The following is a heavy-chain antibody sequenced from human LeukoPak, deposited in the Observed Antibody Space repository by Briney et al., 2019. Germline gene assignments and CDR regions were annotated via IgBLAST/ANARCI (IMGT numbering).Heavy chain of an antibody. CDR1: GGSISSSSYY. CDR3: ARSPRWELSLSTPLYYFDY. CDR2: IYNGGST. J-gene: IGHJ4*02. V-gene: IGHV4-39*07. Sequence: SETLSLTCTVSGGSISSSSYYWGWIRQPPGKELEWIGSIYNGGSTNYNPSLKSRVTISVDTSKNQFSLKLSSVTAADTAVYYCARSPRWELSLSTPLYYFDYWGQGTLVTVSS. D-gene: IGHD1-26*01.